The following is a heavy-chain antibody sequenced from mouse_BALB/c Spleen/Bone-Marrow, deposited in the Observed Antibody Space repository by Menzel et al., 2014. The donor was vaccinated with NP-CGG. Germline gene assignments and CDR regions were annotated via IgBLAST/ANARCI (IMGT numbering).Heavy chain of an antibody. CDR3: ARIGLARGYAMDY. CDR1: GITFRNFG. J-gene: IGHJ4*01. Sequence: DVQLQESGGGLVQPGGSRKLSCAASGITFRNFGMHWVRQAPEKGLEWVAYISSGSSTIYYADTLKGRFTISRDNPKNTLFLQMTSLRSEDTAMYYCARIGLARGYAMDYWGQGTSVTVSS. CDR2: ISSGSSTI. D-gene: IGHD3-3*01. V-gene: IGHV5-17*02.